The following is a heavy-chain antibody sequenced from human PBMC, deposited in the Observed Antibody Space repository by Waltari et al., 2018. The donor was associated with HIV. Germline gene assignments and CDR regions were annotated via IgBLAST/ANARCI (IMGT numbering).Heavy chain of an antibody. Sequence: VHLVESGGGLVQPGGSLRLSCAASGFIFDDYGMHWVRQAPGKGLEWISGISWDSGRIGYADSVRGRFTISRDNAKNFVYLQMNSLRGDDTAFYYCARGPLYDWFDPWGQGTLVTVSS. D-gene: IGHD2-8*01. V-gene: IGHV3-9*01. CDR2: ISWDSGRI. CDR3: ARGPLYDWFDP. J-gene: IGHJ5*02. CDR1: GFIFDDYG.